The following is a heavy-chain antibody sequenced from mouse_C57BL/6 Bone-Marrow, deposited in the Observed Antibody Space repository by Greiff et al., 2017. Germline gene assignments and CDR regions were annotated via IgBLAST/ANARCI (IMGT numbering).Heavy chain of an antibody. J-gene: IGHJ3*01. CDR3: TRRDYYSNSAWFAY. CDR2: ISSGGDYI. V-gene: IGHV5-9-1*02. Sequence: EVQLVESGEGLVKPGGSLKLSCAASGFTFRSYAMSWVRQTPEKRLEWVAYISSGGDYIYYADTVKGRFTISRDNARNTLYLQMSSLKSEDTAMYYCTRRDYYSNSAWFAYWGQGTLVTVSA. CDR1: GFTFRSYA. D-gene: IGHD2-5*01.